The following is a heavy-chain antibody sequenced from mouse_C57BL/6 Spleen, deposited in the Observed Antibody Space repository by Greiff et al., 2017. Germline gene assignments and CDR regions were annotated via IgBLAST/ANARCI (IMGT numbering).Heavy chain of an antibody. CDR3: ARGTTRYFDY. D-gene: IGHD2-12*01. CDR2: ISGGGGNT. J-gene: IGHJ2*01. CDR1: GFTFSSYT. Sequence: EVQGVESGGGLVKPGGSLKLSCAASGFTFSSYTMSWVRQTPEKRLEWVATISGGGGNTYYPDSVKGRFTIARDNATNTLYLQMSSLRSEDTALYYCARGTTRYFDYWGQGTTLTVSS. V-gene: IGHV5-9*01.